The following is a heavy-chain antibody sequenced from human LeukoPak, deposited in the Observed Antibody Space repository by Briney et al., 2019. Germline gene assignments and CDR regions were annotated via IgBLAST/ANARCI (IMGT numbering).Heavy chain of an antibody. J-gene: IGHJ6*04. V-gene: IGHV3-30*02. CDR1: GFTFSNYG. CDR2: IRFDGSTK. CDR3: AELGITMIGGV. D-gene: IGHD3-10*02. Sequence: LAGGSLRLSCATSGFTFSNYGMHWVRQAPGKGLEWVAFIRFDGSTKYYADSVKGRFTISRDNAKNSLYLQMNSLRAEDTAVYYCAELGITMIGGVWGKGTTVTISS.